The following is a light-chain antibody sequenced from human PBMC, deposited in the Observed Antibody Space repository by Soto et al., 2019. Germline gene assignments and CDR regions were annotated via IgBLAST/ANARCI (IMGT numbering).Light chain of an antibody. CDR3: CSYAGSDYV. CDR2: EVS. J-gene: IGLJ1*01. Sequence: QSVLTQPAFVSGSPGQSPSISCTGASSGVGRYNLVSWYQQHPGKAPKLIISEVSKRPSGVSHRFSGSRSGNTASLTISGLLAEDEADYYCCSYAGSDYVFGTGTKVTVL. CDR1: SSGVGRYNL. V-gene: IGLV2-23*02.